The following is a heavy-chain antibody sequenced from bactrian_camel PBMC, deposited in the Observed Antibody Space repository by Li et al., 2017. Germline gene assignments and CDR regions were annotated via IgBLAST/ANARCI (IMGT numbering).Heavy chain of an antibody. CDR1: GFSISNYA. V-gene: IGHV3S42*01. CDR2: SNSGGGDDTT. Sequence: VQLVESGGGLVQSGRSLTLSCSASGFSISNYAVNWVRQAPGKGLEWVSTSNSGGGDDTTVYAESVKGRFTISIDNAKNTLYLQMNSLRADDTAMYYCAIGLFADFGLGRGTQVTVS. D-gene: IGHD5*01. J-gene: IGHJ4*01.